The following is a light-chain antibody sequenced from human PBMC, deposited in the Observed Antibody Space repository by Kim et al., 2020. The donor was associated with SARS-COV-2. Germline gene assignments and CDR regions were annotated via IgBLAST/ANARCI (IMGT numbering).Light chain of an antibody. CDR3: LQDYTYPFT. CDR1: QGIGSD. Sequence: AIQMTQSPSSLSASVGDRVTITCRASQGIGSDLFWFQHKPGRAPKVLIYGASNSQSGVPSRFSGSGSGTDFTLTISSLQPEDFATYYCLQDYTYPFTFGPGTKVDIK. CDR2: GAS. J-gene: IGKJ3*01. V-gene: IGKV1-6*01.